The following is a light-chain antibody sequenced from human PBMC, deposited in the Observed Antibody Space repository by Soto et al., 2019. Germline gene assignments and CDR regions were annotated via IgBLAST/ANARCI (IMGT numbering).Light chain of an antibody. Sequence: DIQMTQCPSTLSVSVGDRVTITFRASQTSSSWLGWYQQKPGKAPKLLIYKASTLQSGVTSRFGGSGSGTDFTLTISDLQPEAFATYYCQQSYTPPLITFGLGTRLEIK. J-gene: IGKJ5*01. CDR1: QTSSSW. V-gene: IGKV1-5*03. CDR2: KAS. CDR3: QQSYTPPLIT.